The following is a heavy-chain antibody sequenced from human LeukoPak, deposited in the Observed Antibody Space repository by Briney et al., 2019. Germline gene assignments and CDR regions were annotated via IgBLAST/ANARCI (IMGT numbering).Heavy chain of an antibody. J-gene: IGHJ4*02. D-gene: IGHD5-18*01. CDR3: ARLRGYTYGDFDY. CDR1: GGSISNYY. CDR2: IYTSGST. Sequence: SETLSLTCTVFGGSISNYYWSWIRQPAGKGLEWIGRIYTSGSTNYNPSLESRVTMSVDASKNQFSLKLNSVTAADTAIYYCARLRGYTYGDFDYWGQGTLVTVSS. V-gene: IGHV4-4*07.